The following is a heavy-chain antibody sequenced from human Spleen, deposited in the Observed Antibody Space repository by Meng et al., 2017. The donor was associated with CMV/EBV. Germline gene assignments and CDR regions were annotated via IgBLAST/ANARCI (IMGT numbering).Heavy chain of an antibody. CDR2: INLSSGGT. CDR1: AYSFTGFY. J-gene: IGHJ6*02. D-gene: IGHD3-10*01. Sequence: ASVKVSCKASAYSFTGFYMHWVRQAPGQGHEWMGWINLSSGGTTYAQKFQGRVAMTRDTSINTAYMELRRLRSEDTAVYYCARDRVLGDGMDVWGQGTTVTVSS. V-gene: IGHV1-2*02. CDR3: ARDRVLGDGMDV.